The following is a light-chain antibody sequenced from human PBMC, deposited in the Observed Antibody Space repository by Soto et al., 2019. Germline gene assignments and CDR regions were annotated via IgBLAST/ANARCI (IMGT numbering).Light chain of an antibody. CDR1: QSVNSN. CDR2: GAS. Sequence: EIVMTQSPATLSVSPGERATVSCRASQSVNSNLAWYQQEPGQAPRLLIYGASTRATGIPARFSGSGSGTEFTLTISSLQSEDFVVYYCQQYKNWPRTFGQGTKVEVK. CDR3: QQYKNWPRT. J-gene: IGKJ1*01. V-gene: IGKV3-15*01.